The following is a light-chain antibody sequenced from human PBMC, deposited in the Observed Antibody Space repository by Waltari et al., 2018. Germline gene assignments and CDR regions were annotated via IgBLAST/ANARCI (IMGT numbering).Light chain of an antibody. CDR3: QQYYSTPLA. V-gene: IGKV4-1*01. CDR2: WAS. Sequence: DIVMTQSPESLAVSLGERATLNCTSSQTCLYRSSNKNYLAWYQVRPGQPPNLLISWASTRQSGVPDRFSGSGSGTDFTLTISSLQAEDVAVYYCQQYYSTPLAFGQGTKVEIK. J-gene: IGKJ1*01. CDR1: QTCLYRSSNKNY.